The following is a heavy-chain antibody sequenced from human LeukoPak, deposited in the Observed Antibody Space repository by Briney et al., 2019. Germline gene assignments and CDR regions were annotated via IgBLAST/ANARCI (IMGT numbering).Heavy chain of an antibody. Sequence: GGSLRLSCAASGFTFRTYGMHWVRQAPGKGLEWVAVISYDGSNKYYADSVKGRFTISRDNAKNSLYLQMNSLRAEDTAMYYCARDGYYDSSGALDYWGQGTLVTVPS. D-gene: IGHD3-22*01. V-gene: IGHV3-30*03. CDR2: ISYDGSNK. CDR3: ARDGYYDSSGALDY. CDR1: GFTFRTYG. J-gene: IGHJ4*02.